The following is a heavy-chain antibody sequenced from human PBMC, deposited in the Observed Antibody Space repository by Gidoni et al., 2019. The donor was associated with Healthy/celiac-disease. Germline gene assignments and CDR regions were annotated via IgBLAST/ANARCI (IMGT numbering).Heavy chain of an antibody. V-gene: IGHV1-2*02. J-gene: IGHJ4*02. CDR3: ARSFLKYCSSTSCYGFDY. CDR2: INPNSGGT. D-gene: IGHD2-2*01. CDR1: GYTFTGYY. Sequence: QVQLVQSGAEVKKPGASVKVSCKASGYTFTGYYMHWVRQAPGQGLEWMGWINPNSGGTNYAQKFQGRVTMTRDTSISTAYMELSRLRSDDTAVYYCARSFLKYCSSTSCYGFDYWGQGTLVTVSS.